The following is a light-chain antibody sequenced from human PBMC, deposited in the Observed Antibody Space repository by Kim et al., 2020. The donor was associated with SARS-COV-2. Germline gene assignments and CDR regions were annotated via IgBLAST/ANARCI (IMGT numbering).Light chain of an antibody. Sequence: AAVGDRVTITCRASQSISSYLNWYQQKPGKAPKLLIYAASSLQSGVPSRFSGSGSGTDFTLTISSLQPEDFATYYCQQSYSAPPYTFGQGTKLEI. V-gene: IGKV1-39*01. CDR3: QQSYSAPPYT. CDR1: QSISSY. CDR2: AAS. J-gene: IGKJ2*01.